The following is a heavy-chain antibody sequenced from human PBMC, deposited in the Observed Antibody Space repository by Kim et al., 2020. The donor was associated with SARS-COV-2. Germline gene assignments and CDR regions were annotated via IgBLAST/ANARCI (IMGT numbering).Heavy chain of an antibody. Sequence: GGSLRLSCAASGFTFSGYWMSWVRQAPGKGLEWVANIKEDGSEKYYVDSVKGRFTISRDNAKNSVYLQMNSPRAEDTAVYYCTRIPGTTLAFWDAFDVWGQGTMVTVSS. J-gene: IGHJ3*01. CDR3: TRIPGTTLAFWDAFDV. CDR1: GFTFSGYW. CDR2: IKEDGSEK. V-gene: IGHV3-7*01. D-gene: IGHD1-1*01.